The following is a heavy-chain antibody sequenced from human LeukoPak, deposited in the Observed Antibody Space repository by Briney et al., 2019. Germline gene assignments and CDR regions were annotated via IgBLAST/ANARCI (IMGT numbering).Heavy chain of an antibody. D-gene: IGHD6-13*01. CDR1: GYSISSGYY. CDR2: IYTSGST. Sequence: SETLSLTCTVSGYSISSGYYWSWIRQPAGKGLEWIGRIYTSGSTTYNPSLKSPVTMSVDTSKNQFSLKLSSVTAADTAVYYCASSAGDNVYWGQGTLVTVSS. J-gene: IGHJ4*02. V-gene: IGHV4-4*07. CDR3: ASSAGDNVY.